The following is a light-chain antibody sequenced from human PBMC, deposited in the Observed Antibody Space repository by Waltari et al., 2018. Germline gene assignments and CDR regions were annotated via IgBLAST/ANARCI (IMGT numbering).Light chain of an antibody. CDR3: QSADSSGTYVV. CDR2: KDS. J-gene: IGLJ2*01. CDR1: PFPKQD. V-gene: IGLV3-25*03. Sequence: SYELTQPPSVSVSPGQTARLTCSAEPFPKQDVYWYQQKPGQAPVLVIYKDSERPSGIPERFSGSSSGTTVTLTISGVQAEDEADYYCQSADSSGTYVVFGGGTKLTVL.